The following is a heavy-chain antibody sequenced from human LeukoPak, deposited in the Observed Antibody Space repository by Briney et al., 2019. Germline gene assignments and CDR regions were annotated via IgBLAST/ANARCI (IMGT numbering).Heavy chain of an antibody. D-gene: IGHD6-6*01. V-gene: IGHV1-69*13. CDR1: GGTFSSYA. CDR3: ARDWYEQLPSQSLSYYMDV. CDR2: IIPIFGTA. Sequence: ASVKVSCKASGGTFSSYAISWVRHAPGQGLEWMGGIIPIFGTANYAQKFQGRVTITADESTSTAYMELSSLRSEDTAVYYCARDWYEQLPSQSLSYYMDVWGKGTTVTVSS. J-gene: IGHJ6*03.